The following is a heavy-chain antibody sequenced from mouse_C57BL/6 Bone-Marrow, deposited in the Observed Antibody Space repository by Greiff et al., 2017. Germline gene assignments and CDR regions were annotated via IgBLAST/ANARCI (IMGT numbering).Heavy chain of an antibody. CDR3: AIYYDYALAY. CDR2: INPYNGGT. Sequence: EVQLQQSGPVLVKPGASVKMSCKASGYTFTDYYMNWVKQSHGKSLEWLGVINPYNGGTSYNQKFTGKATLTVDTSSSTAYMELNSLTSEDSAVYYCAIYYDYALAYWGQGTLVTGSA. J-gene: IGHJ3*01. CDR1: GYTFTDYY. D-gene: IGHD2-4*01. V-gene: IGHV1-19*01.